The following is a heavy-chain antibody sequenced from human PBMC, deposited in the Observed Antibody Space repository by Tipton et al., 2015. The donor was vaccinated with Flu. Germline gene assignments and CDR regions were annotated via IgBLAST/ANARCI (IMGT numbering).Heavy chain of an antibody. D-gene: IGHD3-3*01. CDR1: GGSISSSSYY. CDR2: IYYSGST. V-gene: IGHV4-39*07. J-gene: IGHJ4*02. Sequence: GLVKPSETLSLTCAVSGGSISSSSYYWGWIRQPPGKGLEWIGSIYYSGSTYYNPSLKSRVTISVDTSKNQFSLKLSSVTAADTAVYYCVRDTIFGVAHWGQGTLVTVSS. CDR3: VRDTIFGVAH.